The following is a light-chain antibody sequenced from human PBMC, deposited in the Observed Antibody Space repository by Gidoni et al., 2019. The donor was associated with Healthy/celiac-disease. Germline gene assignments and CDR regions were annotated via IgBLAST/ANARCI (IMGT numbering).Light chain of an antibody. CDR2: AAS. CDR1: QSVSSY. CDR3: QQRSNWLT. Sequence: EYVLTQSPATLSLSPVERATLYCRASQSVSSYLAWYQQKPGQATRLLIYAASNRATGIPARFSGSGSGTDFTLTISSLEPEDFAVYYCQQRSNWLTFGGGTKVEIK. V-gene: IGKV3-11*01. J-gene: IGKJ4*01.